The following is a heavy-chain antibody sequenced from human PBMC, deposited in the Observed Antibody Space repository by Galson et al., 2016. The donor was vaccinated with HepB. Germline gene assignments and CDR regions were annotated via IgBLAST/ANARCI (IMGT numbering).Heavy chain of an antibody. CDR3: AKDRDGYCSGVSCYSGSDF. CDR2: ISYDGTSA. D-gene: IGHD2-15*01. J-gene: IGHJ4*02. Sequence: SLRLSCAASGFTFSSYAMHWVRQAPGKGLEWMAVISYDGTSAKYADSLEGRFTISKDHPKNTLLLHMSGLRPEDTALYYCAKDRDGYCSGVSCYSGSDFWGRGTLVTVSS. V-gene: IGHV3-30*18. CDR1: GFTFSSYA.